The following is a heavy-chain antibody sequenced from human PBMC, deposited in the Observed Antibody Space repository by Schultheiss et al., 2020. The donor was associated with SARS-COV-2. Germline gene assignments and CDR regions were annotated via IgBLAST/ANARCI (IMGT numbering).Heavy chain of an antibody. CDR1: GFTFSSYS. V-gene: IGHV3-48*04. Sequence: GGSLRLSCAASGFTFSSYSMNWVRQAPGKGLEWVSYISSSGSTIYYADSVKGRFTISRDNAKNSLYLQMNSLRAEDTAVYYCASRGVSSHLYYYYGMDVWGQGTTVTVSS. J-gene: IGHJ6*02. CDR2: ISSSGSTI. D-gene: IGHD6-13*01. CDR3: ASRGVSSHLYYYYGMDV.